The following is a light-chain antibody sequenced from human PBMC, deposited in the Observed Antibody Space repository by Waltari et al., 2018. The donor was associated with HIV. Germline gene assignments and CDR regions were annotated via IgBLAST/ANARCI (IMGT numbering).Light chain of an antibody. CDR3: LLYLGGGIWV. Sequence: QSVVTQEPAVSVSPGGTIILTCDLDSGPVSTRYFPSWYQQTPGQTPRILIYKTATRSAGVPDRFSGSIAGTKAALTITGAQADDESVYYCLLYLGGGIWVFGGGTTLTVL. CDR2: KTA. V-gene: IGLV8-61*01. CDR1: SGPVSTRYF. J-gene: IGLJ3*02.